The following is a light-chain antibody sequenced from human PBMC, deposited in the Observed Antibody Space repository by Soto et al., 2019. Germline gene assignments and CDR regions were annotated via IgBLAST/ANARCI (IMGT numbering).Light chain of an antibody. V-gene: IGKV1-9*01. J-gene: IGKJ1*01. CDR3: LQLNSYPRT. CDR1: QGISSY. CDR2: TAS. Sequence: DIPLTQSPSFLSASVGDRVTITCRASQGISSYLSWYQQKPGTAPKLLIYTASTLQSGVPSRFGGSGSGTQFTLTISSLQPEDFATYYCLQLNSYPRTFGHGTKVEIK.